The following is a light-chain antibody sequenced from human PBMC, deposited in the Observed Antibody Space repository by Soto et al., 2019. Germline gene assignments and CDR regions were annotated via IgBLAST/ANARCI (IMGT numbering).Light chain of an antibody. V-gene: IGLV1-44*01. Sequence: QSVLTQPPSASGTPGQRVTISCSGSSSNIGSNSVNWYQQLPGTAPKLLIYSNNQRPSGVPDRCSGSKSGTSASLAISGLLAEDEADYYCAAWDDSLNGYVFGTGTKLTVL. CDR2: SNN. CDR1: SSNIGSNS. J-gene: IGLJ1*01. CDR3: AAWDDSLNGYV.